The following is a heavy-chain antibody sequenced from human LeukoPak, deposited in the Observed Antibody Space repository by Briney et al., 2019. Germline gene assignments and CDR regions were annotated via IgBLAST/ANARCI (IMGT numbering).Heavy chain of an antibody. Sequence: GGSLRLSCAASGFTFNTYSMNWVRQAPGKGLEWVSAISNNGGYTYYADSVQGRFTISRDNSKSTLCLQMNSLRAEDTAVYYCAKQLGYCSDGSCYFPYWGQGTLVTVSS. V-gene: IGHV3-23*01. J-gene: IGHJ4*02. D-gene: IGHD2-15*01. CDR2: ISNNGGYT. CDR1: GFTFNTYS. CDR3: AKQLGYCSDGSCYFPY.